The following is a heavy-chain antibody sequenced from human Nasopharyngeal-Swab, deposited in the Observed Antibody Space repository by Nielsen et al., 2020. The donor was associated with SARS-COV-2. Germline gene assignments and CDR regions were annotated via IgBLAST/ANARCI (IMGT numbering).Heavy chain of an antibody. CDR1: GFTFSSYA. D-gene: IGHD6-19*01. CDR2: ISGSGGST. J-gene: IGHJ3*02. V-gene: IGHV3-23*01. CDR3: ASATVSSGWSNDAFDI. Sequence: GESLKISCAASGFTFSSYAMSWVRQAPGQGLEWVSAISGSGGSTYYADSVKGRFTISRDNSKNTLYLQMNSLRAEDTAVYYCASATVSSGWSNDAFDIWGQGTMVTVSS.